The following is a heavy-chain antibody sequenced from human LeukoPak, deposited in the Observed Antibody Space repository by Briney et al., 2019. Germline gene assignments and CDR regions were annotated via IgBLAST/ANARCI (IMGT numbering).Heavy chain of an antibody. V-gene: IGHV3-30*02. CDR2: MRYDGSNE. D-gene: IGHD1-26*01. CDR3: AKDWRESGTYFDP. J-gene: IGHJ5*02. CDR1: GFTFRSYG. Sequence: PGGSLRLSCAASGFTFRSYGMNWVRQAPGKGLEWVAFMRYDGSNEYYADSVKGRFTISRDNSKSTLYLQMNSLRDEDTAVYYCAKDWRESGTYFDPWGQGTLVTVSS.